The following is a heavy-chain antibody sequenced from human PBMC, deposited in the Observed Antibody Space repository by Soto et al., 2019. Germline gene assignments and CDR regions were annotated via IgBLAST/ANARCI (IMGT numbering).Heavy chain of an antibody. J-gene: IGHJ6*02. CDR2: ISAYNGNT. V-gene: IGHV1-18*01. Sequence: GASVKVSCKASGYTFTSYGISWVRQAPGQGLEWMGWISAYNGNTNYAQKLQGRVTMTTDTSTSTAYMELRSLRSDDTAVYYCARDQSSFGGVIGYYYGMDVWGQGTTVTVSS. CDR3: ARDQSSFGGVIGYYYGMDV. D-gene: IGHD3-16*02. CDR1: GYTFTSYG.